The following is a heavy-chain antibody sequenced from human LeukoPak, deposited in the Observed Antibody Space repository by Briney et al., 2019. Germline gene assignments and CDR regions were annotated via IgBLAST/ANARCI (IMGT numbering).Heavy chain of an antibody. CDR1: GGTFSSYA. J-gene: IGHJ4*02. CDR3: ARDRNGKGSGSYSSDY. Sequence: SVKVSCKASGGTFSSYAISWARQAPGQGLEWMGGIIPILGTTNYAQKFQGRVTITADKSTSTAYMELSSLRSEDTAVYYCARDRNGKGSGSYSSDYWGQGTLVTVSS. D-gene: IGHD3-10*01. CDR2: IIPILGTT. V-gene: IGHV1-69*10.